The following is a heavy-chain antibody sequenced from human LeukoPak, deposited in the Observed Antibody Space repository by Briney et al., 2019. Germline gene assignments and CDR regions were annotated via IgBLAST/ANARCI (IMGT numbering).Heavy chain of an antibody. CDR2: INPNSGGT. Sequence: ASVKVSCKASGYTFTGYYMHWVRQAPGQGLEWMGWINPNSGGTNYAQKFQGRVTMTRDTSISTAYMELSRLRSDDTAVYYCARGADIVVVPAAHRYNWFDPWGQGTLVTVSS. D-gene: IGHD2-2*01. CDR1: GYTFTGYY. V-gene: IGHV1-2*02. J-gene: IGHJ5*02. CDR3: ARGADIVVVPAAHRYNWFDP.